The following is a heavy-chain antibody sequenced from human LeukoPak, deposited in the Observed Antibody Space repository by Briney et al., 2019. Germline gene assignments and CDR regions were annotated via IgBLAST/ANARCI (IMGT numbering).Heavy chain of an antibody. Sequence: ASVKVSCKTSGFTSTTYTMHWVRQAPGQRLEWMGWINAANGNTQYSQKFQGRVTITRDTSASTAYMELSSLRSEDTAVYYCARGAPIRVAVAATFDPWGQGTLVTVPS. D-gene: IGHD6-19*01. CDR1: GFTSTTYT. CDR2: INAANGNT. V-gene: IGHV1-3*01. CDR3: ARGAPIRVAVAATFDP. J-gene: IGHJ5*02.